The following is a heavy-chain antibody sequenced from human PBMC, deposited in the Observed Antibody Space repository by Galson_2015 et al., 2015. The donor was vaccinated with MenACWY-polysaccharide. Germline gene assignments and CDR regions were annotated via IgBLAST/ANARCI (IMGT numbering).Heavy chain of an antibody. J-gene: IGHJ4*02. CDR2: ISGSGIDI. CDR1: GFSMTSYA. CDR3: AKSSQWGAAAVGSFDH. D-gene: IGHD6-13*01. V-gene: IGHV3-23*01. Sequence: SLRLSCAASGFSMTSYAVNWVRQAPGKGLEWVGVISGSGIDIRYADSVKGRFTISRDTSKSTLYLQMDSVRAEDTAKYYCAKSSQWGAAAVGSFDHWGRGTLATVSS.